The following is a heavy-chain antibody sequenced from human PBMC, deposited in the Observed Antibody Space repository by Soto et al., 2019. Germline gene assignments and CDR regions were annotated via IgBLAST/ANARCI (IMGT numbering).Heavy chain of an antibody. CDR2: FSGSGGST. Sequence: HPGGSLRLSCAASGFTFSYYAMTWVRQAPGKGLEWVSVFSGSGGSTYYADAVKGRFTISRDISTNTLFLQMTSLRVEDTAVYYCAKLGGPIPTVDNYFDYWGQGILVTVSS. J-gene: IGHJ4*02. CDR3: AKLGGPIPTVDNYFDY. CDR1: GFTFSYYA. D-gene: IGHD2-2*02. V-gene: IGHV3-23*01.